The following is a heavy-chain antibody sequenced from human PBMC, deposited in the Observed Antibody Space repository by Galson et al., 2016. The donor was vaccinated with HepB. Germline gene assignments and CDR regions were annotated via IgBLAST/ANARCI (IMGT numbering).Heavy chain of an antibody. CDR1: GSTVNVQY. V-gene: IGHV3-53*01. D-gene: IGHD1-26*01. J-gene: IGHJ3*02. CDR3: ARDGGKRGSYSAGDSFDI. Sequence: SLRLSCAASGSTVNVQYMSWVRQAPGKGLEWVAITYIDDNTYYADSVKGRFIISRDNPKTTVYLQMNSLRAEDTAIYYCARDGGKRGSYSAGDSFDIWGQGTMVTVSS. CDR2: TYIDDNT.